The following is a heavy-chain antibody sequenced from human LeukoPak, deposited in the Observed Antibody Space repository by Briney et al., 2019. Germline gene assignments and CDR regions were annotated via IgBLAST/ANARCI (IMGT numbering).Heavy chain of an antibody. CDR1: GGSFSGYY. CDR3: ARAPRD. V-gene: IGHV4-34*01. CDR2: INHSGST. Sequence: PSETLSLTCAVYGGSFSGYYWSWIRQPPGKGLEWIGEINHSGSTNYNPSLKSRVTISVDTSKNQFSLKLSSVTAADTALYYCARAPRDWGQGTLVTVSS. J-gene: IGHJ4*02.